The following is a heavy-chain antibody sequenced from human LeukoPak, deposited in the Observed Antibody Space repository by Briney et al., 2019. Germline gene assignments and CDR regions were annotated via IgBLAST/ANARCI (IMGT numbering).Heavy chain of an antibody. CDR3: ARHGYSSGWSFDY. CDR2: IYYSGST. J-gene: IGHJ4*02. D-gene: IGHD6-19*01. V-gene: IGHV4-59*08. CDR1: GGSISSYY. Sequence: SETLSLTCTGSGGSISSYYWSWIRQPPGKGLEWIGYIYYSGSTNYNPSLKSRVTISVDTSKNQFSLKLSSVTAADTAVYYCARHGYSSGWSFDYWGQGTLVTVSS.